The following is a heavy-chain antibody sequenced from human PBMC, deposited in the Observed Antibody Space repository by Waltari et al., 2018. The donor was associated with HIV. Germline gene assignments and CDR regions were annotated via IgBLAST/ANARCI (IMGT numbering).Heavy chain of an antibody. CDR1: GFTLISYG. CDR3: ARKYSSSWGTPFDY. J-gene: IGHJ4*02. D-gene: IGHD6-13*01. Sequence: QVQLGESGGGVVQLGRSLSLSCATSGFTLISYGLHWVRQAPGNGRGWGTFIWFDGSKKYYADSVKGRITISRDNSKNTLYLQMNSLRIEDTAVYYCARKYSSSWGTPFDYWGQGTLVTVSS. V-gene: IGHV3-33*01. CDR2: IWFDGSKK.